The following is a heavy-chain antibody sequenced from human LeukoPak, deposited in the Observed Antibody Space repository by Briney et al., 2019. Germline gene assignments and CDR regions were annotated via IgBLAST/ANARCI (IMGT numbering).Heavy chain of an antibody. D-gene: IGHD3-3*01. J-gene: IGHJ4*02. CDR2: MNPNSGNT. Sequence: ASVKVSCKASGYTFTSYDINWVRQATGQGLEWMGWMNPNSGNTGYAQKFQGRVTITRNTSISTAYMELSSLRSEDTAVYYCAGGRSKYYDFWSGYGYWGQGTLVTVSS. V-gene: IGHV1-8*01. CDR3: AGGRSKYYDFWSGYGY. CDR1: GYTFTSYD.